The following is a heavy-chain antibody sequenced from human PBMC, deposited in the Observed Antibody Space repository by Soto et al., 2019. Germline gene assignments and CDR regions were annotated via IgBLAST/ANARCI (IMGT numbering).Heavy chain of an antibody. CDR3: ARLQAAAGDNDLTFDY. J-gene: IGHJ4*02. CDR2: IYPGDSDT. D-gene: IGHD6-13*01. V-gene: IGHV5-51*01. CDR1: GYSFTSYW. Sequence: GESLKISCKGSGYSFTSYWIGWVLQMPWKGLEWMGIIYPGDSDTRYSPSFQGQVTISADKSISTAYLQWSSLKASDTAMYYCARLQAAAGDNDLTFDYWGQGPLVTVS.